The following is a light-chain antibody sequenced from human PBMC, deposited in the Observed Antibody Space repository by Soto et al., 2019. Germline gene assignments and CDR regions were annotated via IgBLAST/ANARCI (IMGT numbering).Light chain of an antibody. CDR1: SSNIGNNY. Sequence: QSVLTQPPSVSAAPGQTVTISCSGSSSNIGNNYVSWYRHLPGTAPKLLIYDNNKRPSGIPDRFSGSKSGTSATLGITGLQTGDEADYYCGTWDSNLSGVVFGGGTTLTVL. V-gene: IGLV1-51*01. CDR2: DNN. CDR3: GTWDSNLSGVV. J-gene: IGLJ2*01.